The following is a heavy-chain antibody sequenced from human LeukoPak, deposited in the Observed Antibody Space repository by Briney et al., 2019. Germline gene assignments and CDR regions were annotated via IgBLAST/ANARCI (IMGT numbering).Heavy chain of an antibody. CDR2: VSGSGGTT. CDR3: ARGTLAGYFLGF. CDR1: GFTFNTYA. J-gene: IGHJ4*02. V-gene: IGHV3-23*01. Sequence: QPGGSLRLSCAASGFTFNTYAVSWVRQAPGKGLEWVSAVSGSGGTTYYADSVKGRFTISRDNSRNTLYLQMNSLRAEDTAVYYCARGTLAGYFLGFWGQGTLVTVSS. D-gene: IGHD3-9*01.